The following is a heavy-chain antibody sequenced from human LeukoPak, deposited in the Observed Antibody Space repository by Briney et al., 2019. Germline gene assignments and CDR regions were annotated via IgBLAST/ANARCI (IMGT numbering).Heavy chain of an antibody. V-gene: IGHV3-53*01. CDR2: IYTGGST. CDR1: GIIVSSNY. J-gene: IGHJ4*02. D-gene: IGHD3-22*01. Sequence: GGSLRLSCAASGIIVSSNYMSWVRQAPGKGLEWVSVIYTGGSTYYADSVKGRFTISRDNSKNTLYLQMNSLTAEDTAVYFCARGSVVVTDFDYWGQGTLVTVSS. CDR3: ARGSVVVTDFDY.